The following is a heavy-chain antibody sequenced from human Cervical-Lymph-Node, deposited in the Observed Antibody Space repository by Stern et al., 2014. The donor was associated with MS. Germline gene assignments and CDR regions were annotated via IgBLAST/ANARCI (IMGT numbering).Heavy chain of an antibody. CDR2: ITGSGSYI. D-gene: IGHD7-27*01. V-gene: IGHV3-21*06. CDR1: GFTFSTYS. CDR3: ARDATMGKYYGLDV. Sequence: QLVQSGGGLVKPGGSLRLSCAASGFTFSTYSMTWVRQAPGKGLEWVSSITGSGSYIYYADLVKGRFTISRDNAENSLYLQMNSLRVEDTAVYYCARDATMGKYYGLDVWGQGTTVTVSS. J-gene: IGHJ6*02.